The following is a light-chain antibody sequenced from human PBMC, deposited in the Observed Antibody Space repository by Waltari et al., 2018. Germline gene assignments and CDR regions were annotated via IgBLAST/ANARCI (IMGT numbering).Light chain of an antibody. Sequence: QSGLTQPASVSGSPGQSITISCIGTSSDIGSYDSVPWYQQHPGKAPKLLIYDVRDRPSGGSHRFSGSKSGNAASLTISGLQAEDEATYYCSSPTTRSTQVFGSGTKVTV. CDR3: SSPTTRSTQV. CDR1: SSDIGSYDS. CDR2: DVR. J-gene: IGLJ1*01. V-gene: IGLV2-14*01.